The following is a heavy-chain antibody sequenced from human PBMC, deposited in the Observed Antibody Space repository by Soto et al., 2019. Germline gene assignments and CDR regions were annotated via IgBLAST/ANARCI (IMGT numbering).Heavy chain of an antibody. Sequence: QVQLVQSGAEVKKPGSSVKVSCKASGGTFSSYTISWVRQAPGQGLEWMGRIIPILGIANYAQKFQGRVTITADKSTSTAYMELSSLRSEDTAVYYCARDLRSYCGGDCYPGYSQHWGQRTLVTVSS. J-gene: IGHJ1*01. CDR3: ARDLRSYCGGDCYPGYSQH. CDR2: IIPILGIA. V-gene: IGHV1-69*08. D-gene: IGHD2-21*02. CDR1: GGTFSSYT.